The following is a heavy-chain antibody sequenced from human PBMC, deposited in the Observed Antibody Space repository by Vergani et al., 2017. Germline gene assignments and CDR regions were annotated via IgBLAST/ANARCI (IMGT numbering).Heavy chain of an antibody. Sequence: QVQLVQSGAEVKKPGASVKVSCKASGYTFTSYGISWVRQAPGQGLEWMGWISAYNGNTNYAQKLQGRVTMTTDTSTSTAYMELRSLRSDDTAVYYCARDGRVDDYGDYAEYFQHWGQGTLVTVSS. D-gene: IGHD4-17*01. CDR1: GYTFTSYG. CDR2: ISAYNGNT. CDR3: ARDGRVDDYGDYAEYFQH. J-gene: IGHJ1*01. V-gene: IGHV1-18*01.